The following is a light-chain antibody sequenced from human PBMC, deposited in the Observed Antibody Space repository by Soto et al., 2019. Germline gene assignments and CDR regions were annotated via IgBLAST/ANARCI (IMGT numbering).Light chain of an antibody. J-gene: IGKJ2*01. CDR2: AAS. V-gene: IGKV3-20*01. CDR3: HQYHSPPQT. Sequence: EIVLMQSPVTLSFSPGEIATLSWRSSQTMTRAYVAWYQQKPGQAPRLLIYAASYRATGISDKFSGSGSGTDFSLTISRLEPEDSAVYYCHQYHSPPQTFGQGTKVDIK. CDR1: QTMTRAY.